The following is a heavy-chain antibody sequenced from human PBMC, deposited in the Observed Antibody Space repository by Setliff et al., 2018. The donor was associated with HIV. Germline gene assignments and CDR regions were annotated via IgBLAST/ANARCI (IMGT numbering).Heavy chain of an antibody. CDR3: ASTWSRVPYYLMDV. Sequence: ASVKVSCKASGGTFSSYAISWVRQAPGQGLEWMGGMNPNSGNTGYAPKFQGRVTMTRDTSINTAYMELSSLTSDDTAVYYCASTWSRVPYYLMDVWGQGTTVTVSS. CDR1: GGTFSSYA. V-gene: IGHV1-8*02. CDR2: MNPNSGNT. D-gene: IGHD2-8*02. J-gene: IGHJ6*02.